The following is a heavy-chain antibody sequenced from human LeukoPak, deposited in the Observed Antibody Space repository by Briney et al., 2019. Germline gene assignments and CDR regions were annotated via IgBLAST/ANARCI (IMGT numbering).Heavy chain of an antibody. V-gene: IGHV1-18*01. Sequence: ASVKVSCKASGYTFTSYGISWVRQAPGQGLEWMGWISAYNVNANFAQKLQGRVTMTTDTSTNTAYMELRSLRSDDTAVYYFASWAGYCSSNNCYATSLDYWGQGTLVTVSA. CDR3: ASWAGYCSSNNCYATSLDY. CDR1: GYTFTSYG. J-gene: IGHJ4*02. D-gene: IGHD2-2*01. CDR2: ISAYNVNA.